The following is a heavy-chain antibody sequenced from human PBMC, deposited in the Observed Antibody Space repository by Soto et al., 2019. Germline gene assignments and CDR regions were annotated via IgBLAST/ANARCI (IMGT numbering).Heavy chain of an antibody. J-gene: IGHJ6*02. CDR1: GGTFSSYA. D-gene: IGHD6-13*01. Sequence: QVQLVQSGAEVKKPGSSVKVSCKASGGTFSSYAISWVRQAPGQGLEWMGGSIPIFGTANYAQKFQGRVTITADESTSTAYMELSSLGSEDTAVYYCARDRIAAAGSYYYYYGMDVWGQGTTVTVSS. CDR3: ARDRIAAAGSYYYYYGMDV. V-gene: IGHV1-69*01. CDR2: SIPIFGTA.